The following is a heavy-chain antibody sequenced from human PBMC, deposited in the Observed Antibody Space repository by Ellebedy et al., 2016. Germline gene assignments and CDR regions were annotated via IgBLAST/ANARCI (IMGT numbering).Heavy chain of an antibody. V-gene: IGHV4-34*01. J-gene: IGHJ6*02. CDR3: ARGVDSSGYYYHLGMDV. D-gene: IGHD3-22*01. CDR1: GGSFSGYY. Sequence: SETLSLTXAVYGGSFSGYYWSWIRQPPGKGLEWIGEINHSGSTNYNPSLKSRVTISVDTSKNQFSLKLSSVTAADTAVYYCARGVDSSGYYYHLGMDVWGQGTTVTVSS. CDR2: INHSGST.